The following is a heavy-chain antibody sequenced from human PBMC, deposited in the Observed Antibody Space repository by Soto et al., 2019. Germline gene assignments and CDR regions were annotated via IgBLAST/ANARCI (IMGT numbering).Heavy chain of an antibody. D-gene: IGHD6-19*01. CDR1: GYTFTSYD. CDR2: MNPNSGNT. V-gene: IGHV1-8*01. Sequence: QVQLVQSGAEVKKPGASVKVSCKASGYTFTSYDINWVRKATGQGLEWMGWMNPNSGNTGYAQKFHGRVTMTRNTSIITAYMELSSLRSEDTAVYYCARERSSGWYVDYWGQGTLVTVSS. CDR3: ARERSSGWYVDY. J-gene: IGHJ4*02.